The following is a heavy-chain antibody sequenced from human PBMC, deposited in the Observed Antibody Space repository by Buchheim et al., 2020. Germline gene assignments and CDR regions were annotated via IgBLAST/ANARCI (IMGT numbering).Heavy chain of an antibody. CDR3: VRDHTVNIYSYNGLDV. J-gene: IGHJ6*02. D-gene: IGHD4-17*01. CDR1: GGSISSANYY. V-gene: IGHV4-30-4*01. Sequence: QVQLQESGPGLLKPSQTLSLTCTVSGGSISSANYYWSWIRQPPGKGLEWIGYIYYSGSTNNNPSLKSRVTISVDTSKNQFSLQLSSVTAADTAVYYCVRDHTVNIYSYNGLDVWGQGTT. CDR2: IYYSGST.